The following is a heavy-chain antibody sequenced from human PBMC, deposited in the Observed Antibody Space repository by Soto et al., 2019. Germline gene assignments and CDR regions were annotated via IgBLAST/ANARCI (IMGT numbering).Heavy chain of an antibody. CDR2: ISGSGGST. J-gene: IGHJ5*02. Sequence: GGSLRLSCAASGFTFSSYAMSWVRQAPGKGLEWVSAISGSGGSTYYADSVKGRFTISRDNSKNTLYLQMNSLRAEDTAVYYCAKDGRYYDFWSGYYTFDPWGQGTLVTVSS. V-gene: IGHV3-23*01. CDR3: AKDGRYYDFWSGYYTFDP. D-gene: IGHD3-3*01. CDR1: GFTFSSYA.